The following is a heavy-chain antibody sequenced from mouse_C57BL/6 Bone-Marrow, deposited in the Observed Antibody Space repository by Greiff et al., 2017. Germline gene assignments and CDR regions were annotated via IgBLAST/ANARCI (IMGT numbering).Heavy chain of an antibody. CDR2: IRNKANGYTT. CDR1: GFTFTDYY. D-gene: IGHD2-1*01. CDR3: ARLYGNSFDY. Sequence: EVKLMESGGGLVQPGGSLSLSCAASGFTFTDYYMSWVRQPPGKALEWLGFIRNKANGYTTEYSASVKGRFTISRDNSQSILYLQMNALRAEDSATYYCARLYGNSFDYWGQGTTLTVSS. V-gene: IGHV7-3*01. J-gene: IGHJ2*01.